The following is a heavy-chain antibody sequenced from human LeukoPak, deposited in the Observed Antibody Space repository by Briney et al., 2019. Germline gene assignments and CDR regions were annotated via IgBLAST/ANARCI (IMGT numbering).Heavy chain of an antibody. V-gene: IGHV3-20*01. D-gene: IGHD3-10*01. CDR2: INWNGGST. CDR1: GFTFDDYG. Sequence: PGGSLRLSCAASGFTFDDYGMSWVRQAPGKGLEWVSGINWNGGSTGYADSVKGRFTISRDNAKNSLYLQMNSLRAEDTALYHCARRGFGEVVGYFYYYGMDLWGQRTTVTGSS. J-gene: IGHJ6*02. CDR3: ARRGFGEVVGYFYYYGMDL.